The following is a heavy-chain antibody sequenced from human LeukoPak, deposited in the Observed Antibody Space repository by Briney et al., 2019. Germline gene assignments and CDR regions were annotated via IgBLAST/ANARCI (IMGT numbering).Heavy chain of an antibody. CDR3: AKEGYCSGGSCYADAFDI. D-gene: IGHD2-15*01. J-gene: IGHJ3*02. Sequence: GGSLRLSCAASGFTFSSYAMSWVRQAPGKGLEWVSAISGSGGSTYYADSVKGRFTISRDNSKNTLYLRMNSLRAEDTAVYYCAKEGYCSGGSCYADAFDIWGQGTMVTVSS. CDR2: ISGSGGST. V-gene: IGHV3-23*01. CDR1: GFTFSSYA.